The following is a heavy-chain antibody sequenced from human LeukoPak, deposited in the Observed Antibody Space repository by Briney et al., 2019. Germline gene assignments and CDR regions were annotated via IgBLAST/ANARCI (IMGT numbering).Heavy chain of an antibody. CDR3: ARDEYCSSTSCYTGLD. Sequence: PGGSLRLSCAASGFTFSSYEMNWVRQAPGKGLEWVSYISSSGSTIYYADSVKGRFTISRDNAKNSLYLQMNSLRAEDTAVYYCARDEYCSSTSCYTGLDWGQGTLVTVSS. J-gene: IGHJ4*02. D-gene: IGHD2-2*02. CDR2: ISSSGSTI. CDR1: GFTFSSYE. V-gene: IGHV3-48*03.